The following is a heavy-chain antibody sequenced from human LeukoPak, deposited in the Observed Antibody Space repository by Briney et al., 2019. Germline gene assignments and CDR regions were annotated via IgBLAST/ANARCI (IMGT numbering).Heavy chain of an antibody. V-gene: IGHV1-69*13. CDR3: ARSWAVQNTFYYFDD. CDR2: IVPVFETI. D-gene: IGHD1-1*01. J-gene: IGHJ4*02. CDR1: TDTFNNYG. Sequence: SVKVSCKASTDTFNNYGIVWVRQAPGQGLEWMGGIVPVFETIDYAQKFQGRVTLSADDSTTTAYMELNSLRSEDTAVYYCARSWAVQNTFYYFDDWGQGTLVTVSS.